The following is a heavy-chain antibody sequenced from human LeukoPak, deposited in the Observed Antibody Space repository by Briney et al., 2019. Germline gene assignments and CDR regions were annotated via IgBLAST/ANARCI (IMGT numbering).Heavy chain of an antibody. Sequence: SVKVSCKASGGTFSSYAISWVRQAPGQGLEWMGGIIPIFGTANYAQKFQGRVTITADESTSTAYMELSSLRSEDTAAYYCAISGGPLQIHYYGSGSYDDYWGQGTLVTVSS. J-gene: IGHJ4*02. D-gene: IGHD3-10*01. CDR2: IIPIFGTA. CDR1: GGTFSSYA. V-gene: IGHV1-69*01. CDR3: AISGGPLQIHYYGSGSYDDY.